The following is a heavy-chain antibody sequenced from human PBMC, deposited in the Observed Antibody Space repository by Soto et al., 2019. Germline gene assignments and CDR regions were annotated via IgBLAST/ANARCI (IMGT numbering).Heavy chain of an antibody. V-gene: IGHV3-11*01. J-gene: IGHJ6*02. D-gene: IGHD3-3*01. Sequence: PGWSLRLSCAASGFTFSDYYMSWIRQAPGKGLEWVSYISSSGSTIYYADSVKGRFTISRDNAKNSLYLQMNSLRAEETAVYYCARGSTIFGVATSPIYYGMDVWGQGNTGTVCS. CDR2: ISSSGSTI. CDR3: ARGSTIFGVATSPIYYGMDV. CDR1: GFTFSDYY.